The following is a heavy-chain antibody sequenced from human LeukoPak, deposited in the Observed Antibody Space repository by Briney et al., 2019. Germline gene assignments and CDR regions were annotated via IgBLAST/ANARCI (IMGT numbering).Heavy chain of an antibody. D-gene: IGHD5-18*01. CDR1: GFIFSSSG. CDR3: AKGDSYGYVR. CDR2: IRYDGSYN. Sequence: GGSLRLSCAASGFIFSSSGMHWVRQAPGKGLEWVAFIRYDGSYNYYADSVKGRFTISRDNSKNTLYLQMNSLRAEDTAVYYCAKGDSYGYVRWGQGTLVTVSS. J-gene: IGHJ4*02. V-gene: IGHV3-30*02.